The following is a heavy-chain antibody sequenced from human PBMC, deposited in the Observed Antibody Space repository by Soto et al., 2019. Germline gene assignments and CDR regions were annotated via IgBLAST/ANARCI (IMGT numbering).Heavy chain of an antibody. D-gene: IGHD1-26*01. CDR3: ARGVVGATHSYYFDY. Sequence: SETLSLTCAVSGYSISSGYYWGWIRQPPGKGLEWIGSIYHSGSTYYNPSLKSRVTISVDTSKNQFSLKLSSVTAADTAVYYCARGVVGATHSYYFDYWGQGTLVTVSS. CDR2: IYHSGST. CDR1: GYSISSGYY. V-gene: IGHV4-38-2*01. J-gene: IGHJ4*02.